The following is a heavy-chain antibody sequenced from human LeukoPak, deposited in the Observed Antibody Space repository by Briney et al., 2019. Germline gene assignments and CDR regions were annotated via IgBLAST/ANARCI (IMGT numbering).Heavy chain of an antibody. D-gene: IGHD6-13*01. Sequence: PGGSLRLSCAASGFTFIDYWMSWVRQAPGKGLEWVANIKQDGSEKNYVDSVKGRFTISRDNTKKSLYLLMSSLSVEDTAIYYCAREGILAAVDYWGQGTLVTVSP. J-gene: IGHJ4*02. CDR2: IKQDGSEK. CDR3: AREGILAAVDY. V-gene: IGHV3-7*01. CDR1: GFTFIDYW.